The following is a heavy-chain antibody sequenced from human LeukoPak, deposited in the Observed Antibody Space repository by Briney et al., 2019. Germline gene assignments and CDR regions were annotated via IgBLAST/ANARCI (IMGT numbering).Heavy chain of an antibody. Sequence: GGSLKLSCAASGFTFSGSAMHWVRQASGKGLEWVGRIRSKANSYATAYAASVKGRFTISRDDSKNTAYLQMNSLKTEDTAVYYCARASSPVYYYYGMDVWGQGTTVTVSS. D-gene: IGHD6-13*01. J-gene: IGHJ6*02. CDR2: IRSKANSYAT. CDR3: ARASSPVYYYYGMDV. V-gene: IGHV3-73*01. CDR1: GFTFSGSA.